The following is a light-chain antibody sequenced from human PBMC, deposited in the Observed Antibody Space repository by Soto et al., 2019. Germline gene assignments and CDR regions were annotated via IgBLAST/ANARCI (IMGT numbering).Light chain of an antibody. Sequence: EIVLTQSPATLSLSPGERATISXRASQSVSHYLAWYQQQPGXAPRXXXYDXSNRATGIPARLSGSGSGTDFTLTISSLEPEDFAVYYCQQRSNWTVTFGGGTKVDIK. CDR1: QSVSHY. CDR2: DXS. CDR3: QQRSNWTVT. J-gene: IGKJ4*01. V-gene: IGKV3-11*01.